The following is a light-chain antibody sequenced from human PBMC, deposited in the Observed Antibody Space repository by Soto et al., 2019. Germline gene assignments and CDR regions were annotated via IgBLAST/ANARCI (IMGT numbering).Light chain of an antibody. J-gene: IGKJ1*01. CDR3: QVFGGSLWT. CDR1: QSVSTNS. CDR2: DAS. V-gene: IGKV3-20*01. Sequence: EIVMTQSPATLSVSPGERATLSCRASQSVSTNSLSWYQQQPGQAPRLLIYDASTRATGIPDRFSASGSGTDFTLTISRLEPEDFAVYYCQVFGGSLWTFGQGTKVDIK.